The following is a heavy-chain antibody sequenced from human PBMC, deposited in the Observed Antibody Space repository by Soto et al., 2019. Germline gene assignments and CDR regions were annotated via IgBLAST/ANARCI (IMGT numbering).Heavy chain of an antibody. J-gene: IGHJ4*02. CDR2: IWYDGSNK. CDR3: ARDQWELLLFDY. Sequence: QVQLVESGGGGVQPGRSLRLSCAASGFTFSSYGMHWVRQAPGKGLECVAVIWYDGSNKYYADSVKGRFTISRDNSKNTLYLQMNSLRAEDTAVYYCARDQWELLLFDYWGQGTLVTVSS. D-gene: IGHD1-26*01. CDR1: GFTFSSYG. V-gene: IGHV3-33*01.